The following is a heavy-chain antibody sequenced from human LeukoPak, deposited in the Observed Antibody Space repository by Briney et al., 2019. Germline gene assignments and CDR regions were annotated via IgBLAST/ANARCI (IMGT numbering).Heavy chain of an antibody. CDR2: IYYSGST. Sequence: SETLSLTCTVSGGSISSYYWSWIRQPPGKGLEWIGYIYYSGSTNYNPSLKSRVTISVDTSKNQFSLKLSSVTAADTAVYYCARAQGPYGSGSYYYFDYWGQGTLVTVSS. CDR3: ARAQGPYGSGSYYYFDY. V-gene: IGHV4-59*12. D-gene: IGHD3-10*01. J-gene: IGHJ4*02. CDR1: GGSISSYY.